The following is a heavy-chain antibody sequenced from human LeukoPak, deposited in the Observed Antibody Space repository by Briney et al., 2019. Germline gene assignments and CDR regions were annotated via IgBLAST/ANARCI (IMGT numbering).Heavy chain of an antibody. D-gene: IGHD1-1*01. CDR3: ARENWSLDN. CDR2: INQDGGTQ. Sequence: GGSLRLSCAASGFTFTTYYMTWVRQAPGKDLEWVANINQDGGTQYYVDSVKGRFTISRDNAINSVFLQMNSLRAEDTAVYYCARENWSLDNWGQGTLVTVSS. J-gene: IGHJ4*02. CDR1: GFTFTTYY. V-gene: IGHV3-7*01.